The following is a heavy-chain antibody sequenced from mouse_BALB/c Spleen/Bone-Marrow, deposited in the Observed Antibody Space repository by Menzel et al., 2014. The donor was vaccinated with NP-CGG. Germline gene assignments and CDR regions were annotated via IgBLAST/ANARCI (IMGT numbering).Heavy chain of an antibody. CDR3: ARDYGSSHFDH. Sequence: QVQLQQSGPELVRPGVSVKISCKGFGYTFTDYAMHWVKQSHAKSLEWIGVINTYSGGANYNQKFKGKATMTVDKSSSTAYMELARLTSEDSAIYYCARDYGSSHFDHWGQGSTLTVSS. V-gene: IGHV1-67*01. CDR2: INTYSGGA. CDR1: GYTFTDYA. J-gene: IGHJ2*01. D-gene: IGHD1-1*01.